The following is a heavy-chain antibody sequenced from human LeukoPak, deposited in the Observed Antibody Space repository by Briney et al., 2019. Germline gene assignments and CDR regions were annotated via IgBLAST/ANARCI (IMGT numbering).Heavy chain of an antibody. CDR2: ISGSGDRT. V-gene: IGHV3-23*01. Sequence: GGSLRLSCAASGFTFSTNAMTWVRQAPGKGLEWVSAISGSGDRTYYADSVKGRFTISRDNSKNTLFLQVNSLRAEDTAVYYCAKEQNSKGYYDYWGLGTLVTASS. CDR3: AKEQNSKGYYDY. CDR1: GFTFSTNA. D-gene: IGHD4-23*01. J-gene: IGHJ4*02.